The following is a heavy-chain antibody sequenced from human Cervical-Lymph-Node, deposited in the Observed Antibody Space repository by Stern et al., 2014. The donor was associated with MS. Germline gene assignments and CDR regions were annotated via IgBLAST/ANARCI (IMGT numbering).Heavy chain of an antibody. CDR2: VYYSGST. V-gene: IGHV4-59*08. CDR3: ARRVRGMDY. CDR1: GDSLSSNH. Sequence: VQLVESGPGLVKPSETLSLTCTVSGDSLSSNHWSWIRQFPGKGLEWIGYVYYSGSTNYNPSLKSRVNISVDMSTNQFSLKLSPVTAADTAVYYCARRVRGMDYWGQGTLVTVSS. D-gene: IGHD3-10*01. J-gene: IGHJ4*02.